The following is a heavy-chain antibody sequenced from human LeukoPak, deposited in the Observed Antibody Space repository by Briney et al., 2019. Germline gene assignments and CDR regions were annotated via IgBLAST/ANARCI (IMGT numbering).Heavy chain of an antibody. CDR2: ISGSGGST. J-gene: IGHJ4*02. D-gene: IGHD2-15*01. CDR3: AKHGRYCSGGSCYERYYFDY. Sequence: PGGTLRLSCAASGFTFSSYGMSWVRQAPGKGLEWVSAISGSGGSTYYADSVKGRFTISRDNSKNTLYLQMNSLRAEDTAVYYCAKHGRYCSGGSCYERYYFDYWGQGTLVTVSS. CDR1: GFTFSSYG. V-gene: IGHV3-23*01.